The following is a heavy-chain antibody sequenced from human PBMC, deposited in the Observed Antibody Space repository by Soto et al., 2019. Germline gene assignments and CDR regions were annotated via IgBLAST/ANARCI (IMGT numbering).Heavy chain of an antibody. Sequence: EVQLLESGGGLVQPGGPLRLSCAASGFTFSAYAMSWVRQAPGKGLEWVSSINVDDSTYYADSAKGRFTISRDNSKITLFLELSSVRAEDTATFYCAKNYYFDHWGQGTLVTVSA. V-gene: IGHV3-23*01. J-gene: IGHJ4*02. CDR2: INVDDST. CDR3: AKNYYFDH. CDR1: GFTFSAYA.